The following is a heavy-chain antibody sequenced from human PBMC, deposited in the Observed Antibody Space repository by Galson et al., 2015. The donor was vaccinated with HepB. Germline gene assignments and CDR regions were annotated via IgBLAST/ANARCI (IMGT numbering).Heavy chain of an antibody. CDR3: ARGYGSGSKPAGY. CDR1: GGTFSSYA. CDR2: IIPILGIA. D-gene: IGHD3-10*01. J-gene: IGHJ4*02. V-gene: IGHV1-69*04. Sequence: SVKVSCKASGGTFSSYAISWVRQAPGQGLEWMGRIIPILGIANYAQKFQGRVTITADKSTSTAYMELSSLRSEDTAVYYCARGYGSGSKPAGYWGQGTLVTVSS.